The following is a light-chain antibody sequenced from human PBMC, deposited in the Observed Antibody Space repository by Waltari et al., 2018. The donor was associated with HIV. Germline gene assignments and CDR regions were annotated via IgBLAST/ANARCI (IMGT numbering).Light chain of an antibody. J-gene: IGLJ1*01. Sequence: QSALTQPASVSASPGQSITISCTGSRDDVGGYSYVSCYQQFPGKAPKLLISEDTDRASEICLRFSGSKSANTASLTISGLRPEDEADYFCASFSSTFTYVFGTGTKVTVL. V-gene: IGLV2-14*01. CDR3: ASFSSTFTYV. CDR2: EDT. CDR1: RDDVGGYSY.